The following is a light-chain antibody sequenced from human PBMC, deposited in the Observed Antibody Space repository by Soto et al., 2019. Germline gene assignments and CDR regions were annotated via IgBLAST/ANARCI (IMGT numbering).Light chain of an antibody. V-gene: IGLV2-18*01. CDR2: EVT. CDR1: SSDVGTYNR. J-gene: IGLJ2*01. CDR3: SFYTDTNTLI. Sequence: QSVLTQPPSVSGSPGQSVTISCTGTSSDVGTYNRVSWYQQAPGTAPKLLIFEVTNRPSGVPDRFSGSKSGNSASLTISGLQAEDEADYHCSFYTDTNTLIFGGGTKLTVL.